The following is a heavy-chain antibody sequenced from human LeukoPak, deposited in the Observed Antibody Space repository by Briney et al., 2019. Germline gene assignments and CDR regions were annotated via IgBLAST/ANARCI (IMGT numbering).Heavy chain of an antibody. V-gene: IGHV1-18*01. J-gene: IGHJ4*02. Sequence: ASVKVSCKASGYTXTSYGISWVRQAPGQGLEWMGWISAYNGNTNYAQKLQGRVTMTTDTSTSTAYMELRSLRSDDTAVYYCARGGYYDSSGYRRYYFDYWGQGTLVTVSS. CDR1: GYTXTSYG. CDR2: ISAYNGNT. CDR3: ARGGYYDSSGYRRYYFDY. D-gene: IGHD3-22*01.